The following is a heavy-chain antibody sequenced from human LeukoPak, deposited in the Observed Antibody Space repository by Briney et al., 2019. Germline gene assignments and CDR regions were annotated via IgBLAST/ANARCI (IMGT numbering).Heavy chain of an antibody. CDR2: IIPIFGTA. CDR3: ARDREMATILDYYYGMDV. Sequence: ASVKVSCKASGGTFSSYAISWVRQAPGQGLEWMGGIIPIFGTANYAQKFQGRVTITADESTSTAYMELSSLRSEDTAVYYCARDREMATILDYYYGMDVWGQGTTVTVSS. V-gene: IGHV1-69*13. J-gene: IGHJ6*02. CDR1: GGTFSSYA. D-gene: IGHD5-24*01.